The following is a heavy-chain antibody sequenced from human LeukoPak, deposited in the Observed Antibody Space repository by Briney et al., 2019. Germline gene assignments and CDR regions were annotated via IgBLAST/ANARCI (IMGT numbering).Heavy chain of an antibody. V-gene: IGHV1-8*03. CDR3: AIGQGYCTSPSFPLDF. D-gene: IGHD2-2*01. J-gene: IGHJ4*02. Sequence: ASVKVSCKASGYTFTSYDINWVRQATGQGLEWMGWMNPNSGNTGYAQKFQRRVTITRNTSISTDYMELSGLRSEDTCVYYGAIGQGYCTSPSFPLDFWGRGTLVTVSS. CDR2: MNPNSGNT. CDR1: GYTFTSYD.